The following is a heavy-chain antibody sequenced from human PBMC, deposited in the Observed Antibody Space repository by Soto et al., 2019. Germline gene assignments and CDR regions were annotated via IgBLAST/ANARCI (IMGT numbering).Heavy chain of an antibody. V-gene: IGHV1-46*01. CDR3: ARSLLQGDC. J-gene: IGHJ4*02. D-gene: IGHD2-21*01. CDR1: GYTFIHYY. Sequence: QVQLVQSGAEVKKPGASVKISCKASGYTFIHYYIHWVRQAPGQGLEWMAIINPNGGSTNYAQKFQGRATVTSDTSTSTVSMELNSLESDDTAVYFCARSLLQGDCWGQGTLVTVSS. CDR2: INPNGGST.